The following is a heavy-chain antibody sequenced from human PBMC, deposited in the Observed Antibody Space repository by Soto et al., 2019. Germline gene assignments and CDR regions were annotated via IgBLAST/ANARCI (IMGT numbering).Heavy chain of an antibody. D-gene: IGHD6-6*01. CDR3: AKGGARSSDYYDYYGMDV. J-gene: IGHJ6*02. CDR1: GFTFSSYW. Sequence: GGSLRLSCAASGFTFSSYWMHWVRQAPGKGLVWVSRINSDGSSTSYADSVKGRFTISRDNSKNTLYLQMNSLRAEDTAVYYCAKGGARSSDYYDYYGMDVWGQGTTVTVSS. CDR2: INSDGSST. V-gene: IGHV3-74*01.